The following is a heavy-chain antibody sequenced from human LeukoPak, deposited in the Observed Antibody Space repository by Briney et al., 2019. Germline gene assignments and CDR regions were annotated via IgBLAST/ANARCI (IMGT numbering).Heavy chain of an antibody. Sequence: PSETLSLTCAVYGGSFSGYYWSWVRQTPGKGLEWIGEINHSGSTNYNPSLKSRVTISVDTSKNQFSLKLSSVTAADTAVYYCARIFGRKYYFDYWGQGTLVTVSS. CDR2: INHSGST. CDR3: ARIFGRKYYFDY. V-gene: IGHV4-34*01. J-gene: IGHJ4*02. D-gene: IGHD3/OR15-3a*01. CDR1: GGSFSGYY.